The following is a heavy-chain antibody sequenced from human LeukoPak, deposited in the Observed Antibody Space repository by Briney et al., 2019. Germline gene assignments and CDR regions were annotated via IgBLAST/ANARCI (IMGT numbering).Heavy chain of an antibody. J-gene: IGHJ4*02. Sequence: GASVKVSCKASGGTFSSYAISWVRQAPGQGLEWMGGIIPIFGTANYAQKFQGRVTITADKSTSTAYMELSSLRSEDTAVYYCAIGNHIAVAGRLDYWGQGTLVTVSS. D-gene: IGHD6-19*01. CDR2: IIPIFGTA. CDR1: GGTFSSYA. V-gene: IGHV1-69*06. CDR3: AIGNHIAVAGRLDY.